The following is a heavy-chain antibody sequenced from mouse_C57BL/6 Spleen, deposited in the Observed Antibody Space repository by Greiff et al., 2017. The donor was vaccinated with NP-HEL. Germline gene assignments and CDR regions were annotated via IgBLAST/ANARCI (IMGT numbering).Heavy chain of an antibody. CDR2: IYPGDGDT. D-gene: IGHD2-4*01. J-gene: IGHJ2*01. Sequence: VQLQESGAELVKPGASVKISCKASGYAFSSYWMNWVKQRPGKGLEWIGQIYPGDGDTNYNGKFKGKATLTADKSSSTAYMQLSSLTSEDSAVYFCSRRIYYDYDYWGQGTTLTVSS. V-gene: IGHV1-80*01. CDR1: GYAFSSYW. CDR3: SRRIYYDYDY.